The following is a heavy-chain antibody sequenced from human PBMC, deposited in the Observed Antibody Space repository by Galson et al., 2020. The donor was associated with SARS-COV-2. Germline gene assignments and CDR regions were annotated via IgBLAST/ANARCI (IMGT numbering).Heavy chain of an antibody. CDR3: AKTGGSFYDSSGFYVFDY. Sequence: TGGSLRLSCAASGFTFSNYAISWVRQAPGKGREWVSTISGSGGTTFYADSVKGRFTISRDYSKNTLYLQMDSLRAEDTAVYYCAKTGGSFYDSSGFYVFDYWGQGTLVTVSS. J-gene: IGHJ4*02. V-gene: IGHV3-23*01. D-gene: IGHD3-22*01. CDR2: ISGSGGTT. CDR1: GFTFSNYA.